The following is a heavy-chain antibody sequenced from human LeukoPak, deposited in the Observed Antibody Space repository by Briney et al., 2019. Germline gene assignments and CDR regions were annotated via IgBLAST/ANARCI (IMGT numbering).Heavy chain of an antibody. CDR1: GFSLSAYN. D-gene: IGHD6-6*01. V-gene: IGHV3-48*01. CDR2: ISSSSPTI. J-gene: IGHJ6*03. CDR3: ARDRHVPGLYYYYMDV. Sequence: GGSLRLSCEGSGFSLSAYNMNWVRQAPGKGLDSVSYISSSSPTIFYADSVKGRLTTSRDNAKDSLYLQMNSLRPEDTAVYFCARDRHVPGLYYYYMDVWGKGTTVTVSS.